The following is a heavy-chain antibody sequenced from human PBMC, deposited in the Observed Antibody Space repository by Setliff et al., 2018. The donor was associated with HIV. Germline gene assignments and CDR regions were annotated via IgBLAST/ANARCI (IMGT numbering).Heavy chain of an antibody. J-gene: IGHJ4*02. V-gene: IGHV4-59*01. CDR1: GGSITGYY. CDR3: ARVNALIRAPFDY. CDR2: IFYSGTT. Sequence: SETLSLTCTVSGGSITGYYWSWVRQPPGKGLEWIGYIFYSGTTNYSPSLNSRATISVDTSKNSFSLRLSSVTAADTAVYYCARVNALIRAPFDYWGQVALVTVSS.